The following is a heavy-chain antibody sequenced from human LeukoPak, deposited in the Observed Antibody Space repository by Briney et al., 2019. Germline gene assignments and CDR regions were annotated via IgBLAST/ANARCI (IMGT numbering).Heavy chain of an antibody. V-gene: IGHV1-46*01. CDR2: INPSGGST. CDR3: ARDGILFGVVSYYYGMDV. Sequence: ASVKVSCKASGYTFTSYYMHWVRQAPGQGLEWMGIINPSGGSTSYAQKFQGRVTMTRDTSTSTVYMELSSLRSEDTAVYYCARDGILFGVVSYYYGMDVWGQGTTVTVSS. D-gene: IGHD3-3*01. J-gene: IGHJ6*02. CDR1: GYTFTSYY.